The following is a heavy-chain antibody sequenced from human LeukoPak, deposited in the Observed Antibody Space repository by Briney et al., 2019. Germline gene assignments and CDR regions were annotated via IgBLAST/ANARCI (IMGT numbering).Heavy chain of an antibody. CDR2: ISSSSSYI. CDR1: GFTFSSYS. J-gene: IGHJ3*02. V-gene: IGHV3-21*01. D-gene: IGHD3-22*01. CDR3: ALKSGTYYYDSSGPDDAFDI. Sequence: GGSLRLSCAASGFTFSSYSMNWVRQAPGKGLEWVSSISSSSSYIYYADSVKGRFTISRDNSKNTLYLQMNSLRAEDTAVYYCALKSGTYYYDSSGPDDAFDIWGQGTMVTVSS.